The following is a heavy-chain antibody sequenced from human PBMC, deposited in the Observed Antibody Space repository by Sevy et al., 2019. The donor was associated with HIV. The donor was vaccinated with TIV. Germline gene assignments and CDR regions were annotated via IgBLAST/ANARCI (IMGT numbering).Heavy chain of an antibody. CDR1: GFTFSTHG. CDR2: ISYHGRNK. D-gene: IGHD3-9*01. Sequence: GGSLRLSCAASGFTFSTHGMHWVRQAPGKGLEWVAVISYHGRNKFYGDSVEGRFTISRDNSKKTLYLQMNSLRIEETAMYYCAKDFTGYNGMDVWGQGTMVTVSS. V-gene: IGHV3-30*18. J-gene: IGHJ6*02. CDR3: AKDFTGYNGMDV.